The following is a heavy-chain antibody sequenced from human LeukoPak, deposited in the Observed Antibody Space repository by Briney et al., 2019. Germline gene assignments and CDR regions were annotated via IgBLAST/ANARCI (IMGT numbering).Heavy chain of an antibody. Sequence: GGSLRLSCAVSGFTFRDAAMTWVRQAPGKGLEWVSTISGTGSSTYYADSVKGRFTISRDSSKNTLYLQMNSLRAEDTAVYYCAARPPRAVAGPFDYWGQGILVTVSS. CDR2: ISGTGSST. J-gene: IGHJ4*02. V-gene: IGHV3-23*01. CDR3: AARPPRAVAGPFDY. CDR1: GFTFRDAA. D-gene: IGHD6-19*01.